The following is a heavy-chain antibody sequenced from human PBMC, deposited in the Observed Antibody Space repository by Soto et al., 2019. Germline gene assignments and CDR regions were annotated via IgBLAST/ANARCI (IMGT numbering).Heavy chain of an antibody. CDR1: GFSLRTSGVG. V-gene: IGHV2-5*02. CDR3: AHLQGSGGKFDY. CDR2: IYWDDDK. Sequence: QITLKESGPTLVKPTQTLTLTCTFSGFSLRTSGVGVGWIRQPPGKALECLALIYWDDDKRYSPSLKSRLTITKDTSKNQVVLTTANMDPVDTATYYCAHLQGSGGKFDYWGPGTLLTVSS. D-gene: IGHD3-10*01. J-gene: IGHJ4*02.